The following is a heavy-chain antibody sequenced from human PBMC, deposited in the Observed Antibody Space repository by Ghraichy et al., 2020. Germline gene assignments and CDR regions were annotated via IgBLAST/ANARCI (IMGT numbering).Heavy chain of an antibody. J-gene: IGHJ4*02. CDR3: ARMGEYSSSYHF. V-gene: IGHV1-18*04. Sequence: VKVSCKASGYTFTNYGISWVRQAPGQGLEWMGWISAYNGDTNYAQKLQGRVTMTPDTSTSTAYMELRSLRSDDPAVYYCARMGEYSSSYHFWGQGTLVTVSS. CDR2: ISAYNGDT. D-gene: IGHD6-6*01. CDR1: GYTFTNYG.